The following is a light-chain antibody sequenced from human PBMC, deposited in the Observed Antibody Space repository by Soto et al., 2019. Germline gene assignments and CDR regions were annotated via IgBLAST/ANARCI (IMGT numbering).Light chain of an antibody. CDR1: QSISSW. J-gene: IGKJ5*01. CDR3: QHYNSYSIT. CDR2: KAS. Sequence: DIQMTQSPSTLSASLGDRVTITCRASQSISSWLAWYQQKPGKAPKLLIYKASSLESGVPSRFSGSGSGTEFTLTISSLQPDDFATDYCQHYNSYSITFGQGTRLEIK. V-gene: IGKV1-5*03.